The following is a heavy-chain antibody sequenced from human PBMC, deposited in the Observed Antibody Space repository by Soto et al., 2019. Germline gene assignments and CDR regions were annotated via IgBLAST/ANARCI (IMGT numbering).Heavy chain of an antibody. D-gene: IGHD3-16*01. V-gene: IGHV3-48*02. J-gene: IGHJ4*02. CDR2: ISSSSSTI. CDR1: GFTFSSYS. CDR3: ARDPGFMITGGGGEMEY. Sequence: PGGSLRLSCAASGFTFSSYSMNWVRQAPGKGLEWVSYISSSSSTIYYADSVKGRFTISRDNAKNSLYLQMNSLRDEDTAVYYCARDPGFMITGGGGEMEYWARGTLVTVSS.